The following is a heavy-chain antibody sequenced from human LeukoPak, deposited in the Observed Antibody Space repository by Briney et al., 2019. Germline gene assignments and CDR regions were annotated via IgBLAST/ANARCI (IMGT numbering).Heavy chain of an antibody. CDR2: IRPSGDNT. J-gene: IGHJ5*02. Sequence: GGSLRLSCAASGFTFSYYGMSWVRQAPGRGLEWVSSIRPSGDNTYYGDSVKGRFTISRDNSKNTVYLQMNNMIVDDTAIYYCARVAGWHWFDPWGQGTLVTVSS. CDR3: ARVAGWHWFDP. D-gene: IGHD6-19*01. V-gene: IGHV3-23*01. CDR1: GFTFSYYG.